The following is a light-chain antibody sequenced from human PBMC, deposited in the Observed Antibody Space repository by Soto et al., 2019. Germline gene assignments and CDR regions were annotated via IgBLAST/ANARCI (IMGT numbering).Light chain of an antibody. CDR2: GAS. CDR1: QTITTSQ. CDR3: QQYAGSPRT. Sequence: EIVLTQSPGTLSLSPGERATLFCRASQTITTSQLAWYQQKPGQAPRVLIFGASNRATGIPDRFSGRGSGTDFTLTISRLEPEGFAIYYCQQYAGSPRTFGQGTTVEVK. J-gene: IGKJ1*01. V-gene: IGKV3-20*01.